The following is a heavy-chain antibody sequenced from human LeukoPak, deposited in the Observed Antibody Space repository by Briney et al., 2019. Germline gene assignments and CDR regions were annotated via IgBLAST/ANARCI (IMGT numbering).Heavy chain of an antibody. Sequence: GGSLRLSCAASGFTLGSYAMGWVRQAPGKGLEWVSAISGSGGSTYFADSVKGRFTISRDNSKNTLSLQMNSLRVEDTAVYYCARVPRYCSGGSCFGGYFDYWGQGTLVTVSS. D-gene: IGHD2-15*01. CDR2: ISGSGGST. CDR1: GFTLGSYA. V-gene: IGHV3-23*01. J-gene: IGHJ4*02. CDR3: ARVPRYCSGGSCFGGYFDY.